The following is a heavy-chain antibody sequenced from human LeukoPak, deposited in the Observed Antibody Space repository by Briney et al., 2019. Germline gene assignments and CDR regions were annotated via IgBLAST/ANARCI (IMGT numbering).Heavy chain of an antibody. D-gene: IGHD3-3*01. CDR3: ARRITIFGVVISHYFDY. V-gene: IGHV3-7*01. J-gene: IGHJ4*02. CDR2: IKQDGSEK. Sequence: GGSLRLSCAASGFTFSSYWMSWVRQAPGKGLEWVANIKQDGSEKYYVDSVKGRFTISRDNAKNSLYLQTNSLRAEDTAVYYCARRITIFGVVISHYFDYWGQGTLVTVSS. CDR1: GFTFSSYW.